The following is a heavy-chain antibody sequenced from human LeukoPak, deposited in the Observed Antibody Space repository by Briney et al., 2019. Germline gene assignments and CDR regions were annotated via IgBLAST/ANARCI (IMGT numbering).Heavy chain of an antibody. V-gene: IGHV1-2*02. Sequence: ASVKVSCKASGYTFTDYYIHWVRQAPGQRLEWMGWINPNSGGPNYAQKFQGRVTVTSDTSVSTAYMELSGLRSDDTAMYYCARKASQYFDYWGQGTLVTVSS. CDR1: GYTFTDYY. CDR3: ARKASQYFDY. J-gene: IGHJ4*02. CDR2: INPNSGGP.